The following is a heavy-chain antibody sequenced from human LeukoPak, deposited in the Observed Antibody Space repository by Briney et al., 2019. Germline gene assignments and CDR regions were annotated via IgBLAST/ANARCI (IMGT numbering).Heavy chain of an antibody. Sequence: GGSLRLSCTVSGFTFRNYWMAWVRQAPGKGLEWVSNIRGDEGDKNSVDSVKGRFTISRDNAKKSLYLQMDSLRVEDTAVYYCARDVGGALDYWGQGTLVTVSS. D-gene: IGHD4-17*01. CDR2: IRGDEGDK. CDR1: GFTFRNYW. J-gene: IGHJ4*02. V-gene: IGHV3-7*03. CDR3: ARDVGGALDY.